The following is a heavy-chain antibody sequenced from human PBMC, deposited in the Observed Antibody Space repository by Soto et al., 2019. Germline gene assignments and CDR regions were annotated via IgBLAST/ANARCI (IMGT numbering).Heavy chain of an antibody. J-gene: IGHJ4*02. V-gene: IGHV4-31*03. CDR2: IYYSGST. Sequence: QVQLQESGPGLVKPSQTLSLTCTVSGGSISSGGYYWSWIRQHPGKGLEWIGYIYYSGSTYYNPSLKSRVTISVDTSKNQFSLKLSSVTAADTAVYYCAREAVVVITGGYYFDYWGQGTLVTVSS. CDR3: AREAVVVITGGYYFDY. CDR1: GGSISSGGYY. D-gene: IGHD3-22*01.